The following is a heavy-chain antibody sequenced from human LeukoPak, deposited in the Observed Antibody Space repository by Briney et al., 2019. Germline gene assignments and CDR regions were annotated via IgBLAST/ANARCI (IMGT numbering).Heavy chain of an antibody. CDR2: ISRTGVAT. J-gene: IGHJ4*02. D-gene: IGHD5-18*01. CDR1: GFTFISFA. V-gene: IGHV3-23*01. CDR3: AKDIGYSYGPPFDY. Sequence: PGGSLRLSCAASGFTFISFAMSWVRQAPGKGLEWVSTISRTGVATYYANSVKGRFTISRDNSKNTLYLQMNSLRAEDTAVYYCAKDIGYSYGPPFDYWGQGTLVTVSS.